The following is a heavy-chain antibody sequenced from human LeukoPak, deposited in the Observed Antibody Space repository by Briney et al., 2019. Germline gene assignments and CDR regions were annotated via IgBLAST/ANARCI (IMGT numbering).Heavy chain of an antibody. D-gene: IGHD3-10*01. CDR3: ARARWFGELRHFDY. Sequence: ASVKVSCKASGYTFTGYYMHWVRQTPGQGLEWMGWINPNSGGTNYAQKFQGRVTMTRDTSISTAYMELSRLRSDDTAVYYCARARWFGELRHFDYWGQGTLVTVSS. CDR1: GYTFTGYY. J-gene: IGHJ4*02. V-gene: IGHV1-2*02. CDR2: INPNSGGT.